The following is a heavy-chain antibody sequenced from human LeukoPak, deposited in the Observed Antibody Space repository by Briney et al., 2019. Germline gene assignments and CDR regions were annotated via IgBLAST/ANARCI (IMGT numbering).Heavy chain of an antibody. CDR2: IKQDGSEK. V-gene: IGHV3-7*01. CDR3: AKDLPTGSGSYSSSWDDAFDI. D-gene: IGHD6-13*01. CDR1: GFTFSSYW. Sequence: GGSLRLSCAASGFTFSSYWMSWVRQAPGKGLEWVANIKQDGSEKYYVDSVKGRFTISRDNAKNSLYLQMNSLRAEDTAVYYCAKDLPTGSGSYSSSWDDAFDIWGQGTMVTVSS. J-gene: IGHJ3*02.